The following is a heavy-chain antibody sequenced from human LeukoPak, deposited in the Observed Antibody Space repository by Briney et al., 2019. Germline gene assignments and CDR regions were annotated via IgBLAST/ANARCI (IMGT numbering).Heavy chain of an antibody. Sequence: GGSLRLSCAGSGFTFSSYAMSWVRQAPGKGLEWVAVISYDGSNKYYADSVKGRFTISRDNSKNTLYLQMNSLRAEDTAVYYCARDGLGIAVAGLFDYWGQGTLVIVSS. CDR3: ARDGLGIAVAGLFDY. D-gene: IGHD6-19*01. CDR2: ISYDGSNK. J-gene: IGHJ4*02. V-gene: IGHV3-30*04. CDR1: GFTFSSYA.